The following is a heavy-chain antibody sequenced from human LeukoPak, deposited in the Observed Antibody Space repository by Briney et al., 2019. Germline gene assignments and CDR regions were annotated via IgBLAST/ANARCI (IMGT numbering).Heavy chain of an antibody. Sequence: GGSLRLSCAASGFAFSSYSMNWVRRAPGKGLEWVSYISSSSSTIYYADSVKGRFTISRDNAKNSLYLQMNSLRDEDTAVYYCASGEDSSLDYWGQGTLVTVSS. CDR3: ASGEDSSLDY. CDR2: ISSSSSTI. J-gene: IGHJ4*02. D-gene: IGHD3-22*01. V-gene: IGHV3-48*02. CDR1: GFAFSSYS.